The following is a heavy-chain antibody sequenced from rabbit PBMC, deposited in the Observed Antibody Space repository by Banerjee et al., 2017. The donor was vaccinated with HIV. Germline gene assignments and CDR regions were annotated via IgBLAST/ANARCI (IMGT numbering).Heavy chain of an antibody. J-gene: IGHJ6*01. CDR1: GFSFSSSYW. Sequence: QSLEESGGDLVKPGASLTLTCTASGFSFSSSYWICWVRQAPGKGLEWIACIYAGTGGDTWYASWVNGRFTISKTSSTTVTLKMTSLTAADTATYFCARGVYAGYAGYGYGTRLDLWGPGTLVTVS. CDR3: ARGVYAGYAGYGYGTRLDL. V-gene: IGHV1S40*01. CDR2: IYAGTGGDT. D-gene: IGHD6-1*01.